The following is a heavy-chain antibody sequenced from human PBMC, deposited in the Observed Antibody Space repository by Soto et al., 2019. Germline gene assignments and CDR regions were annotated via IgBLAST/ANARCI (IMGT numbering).Heavy chain of an antibody. CDR2: INSDGSST. Sequence: LSLTCAASGFTFSSYWMHWVRQAPGKGLVWVSRINSDGSSTSYADSVKGRFTISRDNAKNTLYLQMNSLRAEDTAVYYCARGGAAADDNWFDPWGQGTLVTVSS. D-gene: IGHD6-13*01. CDR3: ARGGAAADDNWFDP. CDR1: GFTFSSYW. J-gene: IGHJ5*02. V-gene: IGHV3-74*01.